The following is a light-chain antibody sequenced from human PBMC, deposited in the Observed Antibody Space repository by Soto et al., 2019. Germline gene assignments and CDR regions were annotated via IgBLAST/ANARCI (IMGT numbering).Light chain of an antibody. Sequence: QSVLTQPPSASGTPGQRVTISCSGSRSNIGNNAVSWYQQFPGTAPKLLIYNNNQRPSGVPDRFSGSKSGTSASLAISGLQSEDEADYYCATWDDSLNARGVFGGGTHLTVL. CDR3: ATWDDSLNARGV. J-gene: IGLJ3*02. CDR1: RSNIGNNA. V-gene: IGLV1-44*01. CDR2: NNN.